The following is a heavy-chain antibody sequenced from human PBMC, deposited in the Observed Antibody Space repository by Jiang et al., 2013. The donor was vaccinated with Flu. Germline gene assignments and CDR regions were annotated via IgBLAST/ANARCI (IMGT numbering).Heavy chain of an antibody. J-gene: IGHJ4*02. V-gene: IGHV1-2*04. D-gene: IGHD3-3*01. Sequence: GAEVKKPGASVKVSCKASGYTFTGYYMHWVRQAPGQGLEWMGWINPNSGGTNYAQKFQGWVTMTRDTSISTAYMELSRLRSDDTAVYYCARGVGDYYDFWSGYYTDWGQGALVTVSS. CDR3: ARGVGDYYDFWSGYYTD. CDR1: GYTFTGYY. CDR2: INPNSGGT.